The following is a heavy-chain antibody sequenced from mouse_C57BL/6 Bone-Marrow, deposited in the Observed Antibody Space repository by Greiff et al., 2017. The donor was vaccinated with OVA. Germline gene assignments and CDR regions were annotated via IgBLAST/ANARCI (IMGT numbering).Heavy chain of an antibody. CDR1: GFTFSSYG. V-gene: IGHV5-6*02. CDR3: ARHNYDGYYPYYFDY. J-gene: IGHJ2*01. D-gene: IGHD2-3*01. CDR2: ISSGGSYT. Sequence: DVKLVESGGDLVKPGGSLKLSCAASGFTFSSYGMSWVRQTPDKRLEWVATISSGGSYTYYPDSVKGRFTISRDNAKNTLYLQMSSLKSEDTAMYYCARHNYDGYYPYYFDYWGQGTTLTVSS.